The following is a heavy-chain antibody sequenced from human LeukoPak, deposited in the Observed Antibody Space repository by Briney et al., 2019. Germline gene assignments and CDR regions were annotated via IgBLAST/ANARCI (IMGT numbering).Heavy chain of an antibody. Sequence: PGGSLRLSCVASGFTFSSYSMNWVRQAPGKGLEWVSSISSSSSYIYYADSVKGRFTISRDNAKNSLYLQMNSLRAEDTAVYYCARGGDSSGYYWWDYYHYMDVWGKGTTVTVSS. J-gene: IGHJ6*03. V-gene: IGHV3-21*01. CDR2: ISSSSSYI. CDR3: ARGGDSSGYYWWDYYHYMDV. D-gene: IGHD3-22*01. CDR1: GFTFSSYS.